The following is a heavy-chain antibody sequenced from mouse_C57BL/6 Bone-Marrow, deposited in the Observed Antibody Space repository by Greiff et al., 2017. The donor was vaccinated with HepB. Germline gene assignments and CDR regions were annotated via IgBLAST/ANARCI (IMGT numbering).Heavy chain of an antibody. CDR2: IYPGDGDT. V-gene: IGHV1-82*01. CDR1: GYAFSSSW. D-gene: IGHD1-2*01. CDR3: ARHYYGGYFDV. Sequence: VQLQQSGPELVKPGASVKISCKASGYAFSSSWMNWVKQRPGKGLEWIGRIYPGDGDTNYNGKFKGKATLTADKSSSTAYMQLSSLTSEDSAVYFCARHYYGGYFDVWGTGTTVTVSS. J-gene: IGHJ1*03.